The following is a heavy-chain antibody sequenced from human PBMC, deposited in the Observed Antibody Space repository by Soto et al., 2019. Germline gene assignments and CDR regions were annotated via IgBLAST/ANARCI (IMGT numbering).Heavy chain of an antibody. D-gene: IGHD3-10*01. Sequence: GGSLRLSCEGSGFSFPDYDMNWFRQTPGKGLEWVAAVGRFGNTYYRDSVRGRFTISRDDSRNTVYLQMNRLRVEDTAVYFCAKEGRLRSPAGDYFDSWAQGSLVTVSS. CDR3: AKEGRLRSPAGDYFDS. J-gene: IGHJ4*02. CDR1: GFSFPDYD. V-gene: IGHV3-23*01. CDR2: VGRFGNT.